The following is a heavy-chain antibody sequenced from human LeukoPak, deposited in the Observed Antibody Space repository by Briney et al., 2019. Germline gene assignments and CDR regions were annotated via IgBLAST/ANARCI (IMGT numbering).Heavy chain of an antibody. CDR2: ISGNSDVI. J-gene: IGHJ4*02. Sequence: GGSLRLSCAASGFTFSSHSMSWVRQAPGKGLEWISHISGNSDVIYYADSVKGRFTISRDNAKNSLYLQMNSLRAEDTAVYYCARDHIWASDYWGQGTLVTVSS. V-gene: IGHV3-21*05. CDR3: ARDHIWASDY. D-gene: IGHD7-27*01. CDR1: GFTFSSHS.